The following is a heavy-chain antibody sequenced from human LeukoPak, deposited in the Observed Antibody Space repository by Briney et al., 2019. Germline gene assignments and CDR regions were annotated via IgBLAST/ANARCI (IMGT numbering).Heavy chain of an antibody. J-gene: IGHJ4*02. CDR1: GFTVSTNF. Sequence: GSLRLSCAASGFTVSTNFMSLVRQAPGKGLEWVSVIYAGGDTYYADSVKGRFTISRDNSKNTLYLQMNSLRAEDTAVYYCARSGSGWFDFWGQGTLVTVSS. D-gene: IGHD6-19*01. CDR2: IYAGGDT. CDR3: ARSGSGWFDF. V-gene: IGHV3-53*01.